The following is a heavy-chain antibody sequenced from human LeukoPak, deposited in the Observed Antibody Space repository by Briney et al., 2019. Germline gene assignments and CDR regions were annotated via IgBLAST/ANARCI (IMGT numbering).Heavy chain of an antibody. CDR3: ASGYSSGWYLGYYYYGMDV. CDR2: ISGSGGST. CDR1: GFTFSSYA. Sequence: PGGSLRLSCAASGFTFSSYAMSWVRQAPGKGLEWVSAISGSGGSTYYADSVKGRFTISRDNSKNTLYLQMNSLRAEDTAVYYCASGYSSGWYLGYYYYGMDVWGQGTTVTVSS. J-gene: IGHJ6*02. V-gene: IGHV3-23*01. D-gene: IGHD6-19*01.